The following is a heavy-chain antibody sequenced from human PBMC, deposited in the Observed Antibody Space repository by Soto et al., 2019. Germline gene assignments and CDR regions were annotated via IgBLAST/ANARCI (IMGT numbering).Heavy chain of an antibody. CDR3: AKDVTVGGGYSYGFHY. Sequence: QVQLQESGPGLVKPSETLSLTCSVSGDSISSYYWSWIRQPPGKGLEWIGYIYYSGSTKYNPSLKSRITISVDTSKNQFSLKLSSVTAADTAVYYCAKDVTVGGGYSYGFHYWGQGTLVTVSS. CDR1: GDSISSYY. D-gene: IGHD5-18*01. J-gene: IGHJ4*02. CDR2: IYYSGST. V-gene: IGHV4-59*01.